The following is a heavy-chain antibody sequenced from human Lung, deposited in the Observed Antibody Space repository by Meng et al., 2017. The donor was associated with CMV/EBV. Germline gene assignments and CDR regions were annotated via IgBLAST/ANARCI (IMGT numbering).Heavy chain of an antibody. CDR1: GYTFTSYY. CDR2: INPSGGST. Sequence: ASVXVSCQASGYTFTSYYMHWVRQAPGQGLEWMGIINPSGGSTSYAQKFQGRVTMTRDTSTSTVYMELSSLRSEDTAVYYCARLGYYDSSPLGDYFDYWRQGTLVTVSS. D-gene: IGHD3-22*01. CDR3: ARLGYYDSSPLGDYFDY. V-gene: IGHV1-46*01. J-gene: IGHJ4*02.